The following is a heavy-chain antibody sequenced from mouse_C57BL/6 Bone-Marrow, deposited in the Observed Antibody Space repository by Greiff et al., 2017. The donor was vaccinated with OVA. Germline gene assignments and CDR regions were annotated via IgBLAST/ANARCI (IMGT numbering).Heavy chain of an antibody. CDR2: IYPGDGDP. Sequence: QVQLQQSGAELVKPGASVKISCKASGYAFSSYWMNWVKQRPGKGLEWIGQIYPGDGDPNYNGKFKGKATLTADKSSSTAYMQLSSLTSEDSAVYFCARREGHYSGCSDHWGPGTTLTVSS. V-gene: IGHV1-80*01. CDR3: ARREGHYSGCSDH. D-gene: IGHD1-1*01. J-gene: IGHJ2*01. CDR1: GYAFSSYW.